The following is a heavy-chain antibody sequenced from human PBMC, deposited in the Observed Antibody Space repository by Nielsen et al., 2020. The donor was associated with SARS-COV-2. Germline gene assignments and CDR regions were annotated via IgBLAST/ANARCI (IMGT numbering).Heavy chain of an antibody. Sequence: EGSLRLSCVASGFTFDNYAMSWVRHAPGKGLEWVSGISAGGGDSTYYADSVKGRFTISRDNSRNTLYLQMKSLRVEDTAVYYCAKEIARIGVPCFDHWGQGNRVTVSS. D-gene: IGHD2-8*01. CDR3: AKEIARIGVPCFDH. J-gene: IGHJ4*02. CDR2: ISAGGGDST. CDR1: GFTFDNYA. V-gene: IGHV3-23*01.